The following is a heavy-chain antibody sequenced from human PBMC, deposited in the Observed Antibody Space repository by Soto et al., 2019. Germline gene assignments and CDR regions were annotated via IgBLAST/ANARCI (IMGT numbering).Heavy chain of an antibody. CDR3: ARERGGYYDSSGYTFDY. CDR1: GFTFSSYG. J-gene: IGHJ4*02. D-gene: IGHD3-22*01. V-gene: IGHV3-33*01. CDR2: IWYDGSNK. Sequence: QVQLVESGGGVVQPGRSLRLSCAASGFTFSSYGMHWVRQAPGKGLEWVAVIWYDGSNKYYADSVKGRFTISRDNSKNTLYLQRNSLRAEDTAGYYCARERGGYYDSSGYTFDYWGQGTLVTVSS.